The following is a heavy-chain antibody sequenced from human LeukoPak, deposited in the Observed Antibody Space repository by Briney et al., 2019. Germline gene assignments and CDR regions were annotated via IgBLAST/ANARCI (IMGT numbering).Heavy chain of an antibody. D-gene: IGHD6-19*01. J-gene: IGHJ4*02. V-gene: IGHV3-23*01. CDR2: IFGSGGSP. Sequence: GGSLTLSCAAYGFTFNSYAMYWVRQAPGKGLEWVSGIFGSGGSPHYADSVKGRFTISRDNSKNTVYLQMSSLRAEDTAVYYCAKTTTGYSSGRYPGWPADYWGQGSQVTVSS. CDR1: GFTFNSYA. CDR3: AKTTTGYSSGRYPGWPADY.